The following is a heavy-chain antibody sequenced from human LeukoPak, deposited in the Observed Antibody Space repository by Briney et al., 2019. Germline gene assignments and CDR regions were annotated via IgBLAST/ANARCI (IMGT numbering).Heavy chain of an antibody. CDR1: GYSFTDYY. Sequence: ASVKVSCKTSGYSFTDYYMHWVRQAPGQGLEWMGWISAYNGNTNYAQKLQGRVTMTTDTSTSTAYMELSSLRSEDTAVYYCARIAAVVGYDFRWFDPWGQGTLVTVSS. D-gene: IGHD5-12*01. J-gene: IGHJ5*02. CDR3: ARIAAVVGYDFRWFDP. V-gene: IGHV1-18*01. CDR2: ISAYNGNT.